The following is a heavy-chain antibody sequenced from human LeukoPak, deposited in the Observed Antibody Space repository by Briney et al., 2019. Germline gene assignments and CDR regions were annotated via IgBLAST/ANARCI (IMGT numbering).Heavy chain of an antibody. V-gene: IGHV4-59*01. D-gene: IGHD1-26*01. CDR1: EVSINSYY. CDR3: ARGRSNYYGMDV. Sequence: SETLSLTCSVSEVSINSYYWNWIRRPPGKGLEWIGYIYYNGNTNYSPSLKSRVTMSVDTSKNLFSLKVSSVTAADTAVYYCARGRSNYYGMDVWGQGTTVTVSS. J-gene: IGHJ6*02. CDR2: IYYNGNT.